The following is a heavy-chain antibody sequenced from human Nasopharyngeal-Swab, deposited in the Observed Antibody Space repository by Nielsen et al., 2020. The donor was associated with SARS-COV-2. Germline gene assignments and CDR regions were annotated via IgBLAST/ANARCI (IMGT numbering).Heavy chain of an antibody. V-gene: IGHV3-48*04. CDR1: GFTFSSYS. CDR3: ARDRASYDSSGYYRLTG. CDR2: ISSSSTI. J-gene: IGHJ4*02. Sequence: GGSLRLSCAAPGFTFSSYSMNWVRQAPGKGLEWVSYISSSSTIYYADSVKGRSTISRDNAKNSLYLQMNSLRAEDTAVYYCARDRASYDSSGYYRLTGWGQGTLVTVSS. D-gene: IGHD3-22*01.